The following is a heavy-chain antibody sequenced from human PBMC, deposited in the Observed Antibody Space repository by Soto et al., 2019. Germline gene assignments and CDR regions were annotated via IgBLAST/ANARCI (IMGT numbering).Heavy chain of an antibody. Sequence: NVSCKASGYTFTSYGISWVRQAPGQGLEWMGWISAYNGNTNYAQKLQGRVTMTTDTSTSTAYMELRSLRSDDTAVYYCARGAGDIVVVVAATGDDAFDIWGQGTMVTVS. CDR2: ISAYNGNT. J-gene: IGHJ3*02. CDR1: GYTFTSYG. V-gene: IGHV1-18*01. CDR3: ARGAGDIVVVVAATGDDAFDI. D-gene: IGHD2-15*01.